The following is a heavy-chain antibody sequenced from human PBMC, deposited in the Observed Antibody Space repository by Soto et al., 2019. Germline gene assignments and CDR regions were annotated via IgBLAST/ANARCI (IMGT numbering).Heavy chain of an antibody. Sequence: SETLSLTCSVSGGSINSYYWSWIRQPPGKGLEWIGYIYYSGSTNYNPSLKSRVTISVDTSKNQFSLKLSSVTAADTAVYYCARDASLTVDAFDMWGQGTMVT. CDR1: GGSINSYY. CDR2: IYYSGST. CDR3: ARDASLTVDAFDM. J-gene: IGHJ3*02. V-gene: IGHV4-59*01. D-gene: IGHD3-9*01.